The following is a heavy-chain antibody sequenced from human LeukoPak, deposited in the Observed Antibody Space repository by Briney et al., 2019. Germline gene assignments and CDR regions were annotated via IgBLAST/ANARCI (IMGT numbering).Heavy chain of an antibody. V-gene: IGHV3-30*18. CDR2: ISYDGSNK. J-gene: IGHJ3*02. CDR3: AKTYIAVAADDAFDI. D-gene: IGHD6-19*01. CDR1: GFTISSYG. Sequence: PGGSLRLSCAASGFTISSYGMHRVRQTPGKGLEWVAVISYDGSNKYYADSVKGRFTISRDNSKNTLYLQMNSLRAEDTAVYYCAKTYIAVAADDAFDIWGQGTMVTVSS.